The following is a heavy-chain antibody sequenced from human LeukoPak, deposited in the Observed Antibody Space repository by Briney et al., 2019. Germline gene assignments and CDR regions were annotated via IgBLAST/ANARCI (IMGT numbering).Heavy chain of an antibody. CDR2: IHYTGCT. CDR3: AVILAVAGIPLVDP. D-gene: IGHD6-19*01. V-gene: IGHV4-39*01. Sequence: PSETLSLTCSASGVSFSSSSYYWGCIRQPPGKGLEWTGSIHYTGCTFYNPSLKGRVTISVDTSKHQFSVHLSSVTDADTAVYYCAVILAVAGIPLVDPWGQGTLVTVSS. J-gene: IGHJ5*02. CDR1: GVSFSSSSYY.